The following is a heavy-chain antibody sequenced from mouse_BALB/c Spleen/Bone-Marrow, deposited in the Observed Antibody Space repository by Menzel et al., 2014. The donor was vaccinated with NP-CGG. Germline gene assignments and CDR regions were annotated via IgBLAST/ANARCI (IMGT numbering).Heavy chain of an antibody. CDR2: IISGSNTI. CDR1: GFTFSAFG. J-gene: IGHJ3*01. CDR3: ARSRYGVGWFAY. V-gene: IGHV5-17*02. D-gene: IGHD2-10*02. Sequence: EVHLVESGGDLVQPGGSRKLSCAASGFTFSAFGMHWVRQAPERGLEWVAYIISGSNTIYYSDKVKGRFTISRDNPKNTLFLQMTSLRSEDTAMYYCARSRYGVGWFAYWGQGTLVTVSA.